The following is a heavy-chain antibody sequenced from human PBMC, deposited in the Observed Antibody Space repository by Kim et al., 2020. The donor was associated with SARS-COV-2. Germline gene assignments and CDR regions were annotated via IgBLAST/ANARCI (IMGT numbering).Heavy chain of an antibody. V-gene: IGHV1-8*01. D-gene: IGHD6-13*01. CDR3: AMRVSTGGWQQLDY. J-gene: IGHJ4*02. Sequence: ASVKVSCKASGYTFTSYDINWVRQATGQGLEWMGWMNPNSGNTGYAQKFQGRVTMTRNTSISTAYMELSSLRSEDTAVYYCAMRVSTGGWQQLDYWGQGTLVTVSS. CDR1: GYTFTSYD. CDR2: MNPNSGNT.